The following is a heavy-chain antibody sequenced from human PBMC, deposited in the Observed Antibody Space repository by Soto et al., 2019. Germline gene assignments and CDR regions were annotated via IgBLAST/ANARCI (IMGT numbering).Heavy chain of an antibody. D-gene: IGHD5-12*01. J-gene: IGHJ4*02. CDR1: GGSISSGGYY. CDR3: ARLEGLATISYYFDF. V-gene: IGHV4-31*03. CDR2: IYYSGST. Sequence: SETLSLTCTVSGGSISSGGYYWSWIRQHPGKGLEWIGYIYYSGSTYYNPSLKTRVTISVDTSKNQFSLKLSSVTAADSAVYFCARLEGLATISYYFDFWGQGALVTVSS.